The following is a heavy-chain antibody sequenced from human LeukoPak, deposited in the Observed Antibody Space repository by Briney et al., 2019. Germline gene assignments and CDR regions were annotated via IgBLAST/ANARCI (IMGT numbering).Heavy chain of an antibody. CDR2: IYTSGST. Sequence: PSETLSLTCTVSGGSISSYYWSWIRQPPGKGLEWIGNIYTSGSTNYNPSLKSRVTISVDTSKNQFSLKLSSVTAADTAVYYCARRRGGSYPNWFDPWGQGTLVTVSS. J-gene: IGHJ5*02. D-gene: IGHD1-26*01. V-gene: IGHV4-4*09. CDR1: GGSISSYY. CDR3: ARRRGGSYPNWFDP.